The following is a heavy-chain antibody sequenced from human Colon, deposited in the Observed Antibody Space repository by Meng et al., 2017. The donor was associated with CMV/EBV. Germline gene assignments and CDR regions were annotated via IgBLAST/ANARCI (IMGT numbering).Heavy chain of an antibody. CDR3: TTGDQLPPYYYYYGMDV. D-gene: IGHD2-2*01. V-gene: IGHV3-15*01. CDR2: IKSKTDGGTT. Sequence: GESLKISCAASRFTFSNAWMSWVRQAPGKGLEWVGRIKSKTDGGTTDYAAPVKGRFTISRDDSKNTLYLQMNSLKTEDTAVYYCTTGDQLPPYYYYYGMDVWGQGTTVTVSS. CDR1: RFTFSNAW. J-gene: IGHJ6*02.